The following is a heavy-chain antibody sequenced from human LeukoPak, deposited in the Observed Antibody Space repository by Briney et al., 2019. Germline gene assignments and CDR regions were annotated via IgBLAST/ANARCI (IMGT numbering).Heavy chain of an antibody. CDR2: ITDGGGAT. D-gene: IGHD1-26*01. CDR1: GFTFSAYA. J-gene: IGHJ4*02. CDR3: ARGAGGRYGN. V-gene: IGHV3-64*02. Sequence: GGSLRLSCEASGFTFSAYAMHWVRQAPGKGLEYVSAITDGGGATYYADSVKGRFAISRDNSQSTLYLQMGSLRPEDTAVYFCARGAGGRYGNWGQGTLVTVS.